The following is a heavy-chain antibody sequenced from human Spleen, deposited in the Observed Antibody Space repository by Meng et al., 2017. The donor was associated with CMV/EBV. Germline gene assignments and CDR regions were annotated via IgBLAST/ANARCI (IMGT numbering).Heavy chain of an antibody. V-gene: IGHV3-23*01. CDR1: GFSFINYA. CDR2: INGGGSRT. D-gene: IGHD3-22*01. CDR3: AKGGSGFFWYLDL. J-gene: IGHJ2*01. Sequence: CVVSGFSFINYALTWVRQAPGKGLEWVSAINGGGSRTYDADSMKGRFTISRDNSKNTLFLQMTSLRAEDTAVYYCAKGGSGFFWYLDLWGRGTLVTVSS.